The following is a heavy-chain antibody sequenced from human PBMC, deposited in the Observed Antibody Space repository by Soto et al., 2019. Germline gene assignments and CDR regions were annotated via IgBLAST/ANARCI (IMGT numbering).Heavy chain of an antibody. V-gene: IGHV1-18*01. CDR1: GYTFSNYG. CDR3: ARVVPGAEAWFGP. J-gene: IGHJ5*02. D-gene: IGHD2-2*01. CDR2: ISLYSDGT. Sequence: QVQLVQSGGEVKRPGASVKVYCKTSGYTFSNYGITWVRQAPGQPLGWLGWISLYSDGTNYAQKFQGRVSMTTDTSTATVYMELRSLRSDDTAVYYCARVVPGAEAWFGPWGQGTLVTVSS.